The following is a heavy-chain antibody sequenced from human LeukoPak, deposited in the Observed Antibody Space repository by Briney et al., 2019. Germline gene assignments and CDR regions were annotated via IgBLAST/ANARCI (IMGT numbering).Heavy chain of an antibody. D-gene: IGHD2-15*01. CDR2: INYSGNT. V-gene: IGHV4-34*01. Sequence: SETLSLTCAVYGGSLSGYYWTWIRQTPGKGLELIGEINYSGNTNYNRSLKSRVTISADTSKNQFSLRLSSVTAADTAVYYCARRGTAYCRGGNCYSDKYFDYWGQGTQVTVSS. CDR1: GGSLSGYY. CDR3: ARRGTAYCRGGNCYSDKYFDY. J-gene: IGHJ4*02.